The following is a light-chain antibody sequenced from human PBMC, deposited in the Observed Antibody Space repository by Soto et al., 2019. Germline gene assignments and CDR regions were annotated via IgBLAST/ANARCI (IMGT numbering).Light chain of an antibody. Sequence: DIQMTQSPSTLSASVGDRVTITCRASQSISSWLAWYQQKPGKAPKLLIYDASSLESGVPSRFSGSGSGTECTLTISSLQPDDFATYYCQQYNSYSPTVGQGTKVEIK. CDR2: DAS. CDR1: QSISSW. CDR3: QQYNSYSPT. V-gene: IGKV1-5*01. J-gene: IGKJ1*01.